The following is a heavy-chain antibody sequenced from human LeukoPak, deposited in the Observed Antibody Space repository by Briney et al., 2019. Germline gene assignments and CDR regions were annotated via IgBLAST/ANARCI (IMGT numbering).Heavy chain of an antibody. CDR2: INHNGGAI. D-gene: IGHD3-9*01. V-gene: IGHV3-48*02. J-gene: IGHJ4*02. CDR1: GFPFSGYV. Sequence: GGSLRLSCAASGFPFSGYVLSWVRQAPGKGLEWIAYINHNGGAIYYPDFVKGRFIISRDNVKNSLFLQMNDLRDEDTAIYYCARDYDWAFDFWGQGTRVTVSS. CDR3: ARDYDWAFDF.